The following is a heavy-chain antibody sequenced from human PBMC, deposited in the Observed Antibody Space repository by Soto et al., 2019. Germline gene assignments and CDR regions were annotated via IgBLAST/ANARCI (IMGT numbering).Heavy chain of an antibody. CDR1: GGSVSSSSCY. CDR2: IYYSGST. J-gene: IGHJ4*02. Sequence: ATLSLTYTVPGGSVSSSSCYWGRIRQHPGSGLDWIGSIYYSGSTYYNPSLKSRVTISVDTPKNQFSLKLSSATAADTAVYYCSRLNTKVRGVIITGGFDYWGQGTLVTVSS. CDR3: SRLNTKVRGVIITGGFDY. V-gene: IGHV4-39*01. D-gene: IGHD3-10*01.